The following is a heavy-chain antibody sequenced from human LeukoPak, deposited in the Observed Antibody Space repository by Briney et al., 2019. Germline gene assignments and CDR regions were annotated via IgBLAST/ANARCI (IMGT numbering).Heavy chain of an antibody. CDR2: ISSTGRTI. CDR3: ASEDIVVVTAIRYFQH. Sequence: GGSLRLSCAASGFTFDDYAVNWVRQAPGKGLEWVSYISSTGRTIYYADSVKGRFTISRDNAKNSLFLQMNSLRAEDTAVYYCASEDIVVVTAIRYFQHWGQGTLVTVSS. J-gene: IGHJ1*01. V-gene: IGHV3-48*03. CDR1: GFTFDDYA. D-gene: IGHD2-21*02.